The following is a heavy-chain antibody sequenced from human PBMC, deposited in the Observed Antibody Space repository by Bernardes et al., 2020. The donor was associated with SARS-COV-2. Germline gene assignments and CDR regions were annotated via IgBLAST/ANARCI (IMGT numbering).Heavy chain of an antibody. Sequence: VGSLILSCAASGFTFRSYGMHWVRQAPGMGLEWVAVIWNDGSNKYYADSVKGRFTISRDNSKNTLYLQMNSLRVEDTAVYYCVRDCSGADCYTHFEHWGQGTLVTVSS. V-gene: IGHV3-33*01. D-gene: IGHD2-15*01. CDR2: IWNDGSNK. J-gene: IGHJ4*02. CDR3: VRDCSGADCYTHFEH. CDR1: GFTFRSYG.